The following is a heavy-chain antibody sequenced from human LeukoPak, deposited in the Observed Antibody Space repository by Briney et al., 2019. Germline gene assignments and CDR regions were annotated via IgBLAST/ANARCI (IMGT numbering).Heavy chain of an antibody. V-gene: IGHV3-13*04. CDR3: ARGTRTGENWFDP. Sequence: GGSLRLSCAASGFTFSSYAMSWVRQGTGKGLEWVSSIGIGGDRYYADSVKGRFTISRENARNSLYLEMNNLRVGDTAVYYCARGTRTGENWFDPWGQGTLVTVSS. J-gene: IGHJ5*02. CDR2: IGIGGDR. CDR1: GFTFSSYA. D-gene: IGHD7-27*01.